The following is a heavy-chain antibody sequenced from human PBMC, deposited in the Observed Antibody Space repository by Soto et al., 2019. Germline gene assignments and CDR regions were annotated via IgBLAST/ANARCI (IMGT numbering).Heavy chain of an antibody. D-gene: IGHD1-26*01. CDR2: IYYSGST. J-gene: IGHJ4*02. Sequence: PSETLSLTCTVSGGSISSGGYYWSWIRQHPGKGLEWIGYIYYSGSTYYNPSLKSRVTISVDTSKNQFSLKLSSVTAADTAVYYCARETKPPSGSYSGGRIDYWGQGTLVTVSS. CDR1: GGSISSGGYY. V-gene: IGHV4-31*03. CDR3: ARETKPPSGSYSGGRIDY.